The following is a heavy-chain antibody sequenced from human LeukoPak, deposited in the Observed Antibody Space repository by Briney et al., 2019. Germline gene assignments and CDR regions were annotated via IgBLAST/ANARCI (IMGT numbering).Heavy chain of an antibody. CDR1: SASISSSPYF. CDR2: IYYSGST. J-gene: IGHJ5*02. CDR3: ARIWLPGNWFDP. V-gene: IGHV4-61*05. Sequence: SETLSLICTVSSASISSSPYFWGWIRQSPGKGLEWIGYIYYSGSTNYNPSLKSRVTISVDTSKNQFSLKLSSVTAADTAVYYCARIWLPGNWFDPWGQGTLVTVSS. D-gene: IGHD5-18*01.